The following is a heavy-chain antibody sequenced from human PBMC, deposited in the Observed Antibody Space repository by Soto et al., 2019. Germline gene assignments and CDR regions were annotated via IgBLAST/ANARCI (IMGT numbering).Heavy chain of an antibody. V-gene: IGHV1-2*04. Sequence: ASVKVSCKASGYTFTGYYMHWVRQAPGQGLEWMGWINPNSGGTNYAQKFQGWVTMTRDTSISTAYMELSRLRSDDTAVYYCARGGYSYGQTNYYYYGIDVWGQGTTVTVYS. CDR2: INPNSGGT. CDR3: ARGGYSYGQTNYYYYGIDV. CDR1: GYTFTGYY. J-gene: IGHJ6*02. D-gene: IGHD5-18*01.